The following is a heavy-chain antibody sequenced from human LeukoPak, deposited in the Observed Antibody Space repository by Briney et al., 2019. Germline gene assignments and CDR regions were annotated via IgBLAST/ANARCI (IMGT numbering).Heavy chain of an antibody. CDR3: AKDLTGGGYFDY. D-gene: IGHD3-16*01. Sequence: ASVKVSCKASGYTFTNYGISWVRQAPGQGLEWMGWISPYNGNTDYAQNLQDRVTMTADTSTTTAYMELRSLTSDDTAVYYCAKDLTGGGYFDYWGQGTLVTVSS. J-gene: IGHJ4*02. CDR1: GYTFTNYG. V-gene: IGHV1-18*01. CDR2: ISPYNGNT.